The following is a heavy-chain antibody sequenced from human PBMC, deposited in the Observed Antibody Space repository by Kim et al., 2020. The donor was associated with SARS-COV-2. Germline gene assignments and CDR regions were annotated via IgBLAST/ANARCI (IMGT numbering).Heavy chain of an antibody. CDR2: INPNSGGT. Sequence: ASVKVSCKASGYTFTGCYMHWVRQAPGQGLEWMGWINPNSGGTNYAQKFQGRVTMTRDTSISTAYMELSRLRSDDTAVYYCARDRASLHDFWPPPGFDYWGQGTLVTVSS. CDR1: GYTFTGCY. V-gene: IGHV1-2*02. J-gene: IGHJ4*02. CDR3: ARDRASLHDFWPPPGFDY. D-gene: IGHD3-3*01.